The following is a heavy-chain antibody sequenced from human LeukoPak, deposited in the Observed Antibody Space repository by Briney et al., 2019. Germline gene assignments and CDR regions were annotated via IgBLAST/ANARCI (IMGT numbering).Heavy chain of an antibody. CDR2: IWYDGSSK. J-gene: IGHJ4*02. CDR1: GFTFSSYD. CDR3: ARVHSSSWAYFDN. V-gene: IGHV3-33*01. D-gene: IGHD6-13*01. Sequence: GGSLRLSCAASGFTFSSYDMHWVRQAPAKGLEWVAVIWYDGSSKYYAYSVKGRFTISRDNSKNTLYLQMDSLRAEDTAVYYCARVHSSSWAYFDNWGQGTLVTVSS.